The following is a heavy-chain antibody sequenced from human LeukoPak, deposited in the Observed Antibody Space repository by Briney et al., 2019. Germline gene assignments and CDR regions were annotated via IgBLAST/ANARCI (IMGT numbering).Heavy chain of an antibody. CDR1: GGIFSSYA. J-gene: IGHJ4*02. CDR2: IIPIFGTA. D-gene: IGHD2-15*01. V-gene: IGHV1-69*06. CDR3: ARRVVVVAATPSWGREYYFDY. Sequence: SVKVSCKASGGIFSSYAISWVRQAPGQGLEWMGGIIPIFGTANYAQKFQGRVTITADKSTSTAYMELSSLRSEDTAVYYCARRVVVVAATPSWGREYYFDYWGQGTLVTVSS.